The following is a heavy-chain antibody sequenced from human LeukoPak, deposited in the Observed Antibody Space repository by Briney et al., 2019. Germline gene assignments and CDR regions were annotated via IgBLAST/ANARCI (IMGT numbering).Heavy chain of an antibody. Sequence: ASVKVSCKASGGTFSSYAISWVRQAPGQGLEWMGGIIPIFGTANYAQKFQGRVTITADESTSTAYMELSSLRSEDTAVYYCARDRRYYYDSSGYYFDYWGQGALVPVSS. CDR3: ARDRRYYYDSSGYYFDY. J-gene: IGHJ4*02. CDR1: GGTFSSYA. V-gene: IGHV1-69*13. CDR2: IIPIFGTA. D-gene: IGHD3-22*01.